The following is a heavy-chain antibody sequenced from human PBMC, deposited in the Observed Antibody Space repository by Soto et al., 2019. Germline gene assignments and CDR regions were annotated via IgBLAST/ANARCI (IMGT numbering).Heavy chain of an antibody. CDR2: INPNSGGT. J-gene: IGHJ5*02. V-gene: IGHV1-2*04. D-gene: IGHD2-2*01. CDR1: GYTFTGYY. CDR3: ARDLGYCSSTSCYHWFDP. Sequence: QVQLVQSGAEVKKPGASVKVSCKASGYTFTGYYMHWVRQAPGQGLEWMGWINPNSGGTNYAQKFQGWVTMARDTSISTAYMELSRLRSDDTAVYYCARDLGYCSSTSCYHWFDPWGQGTLVTVSS.